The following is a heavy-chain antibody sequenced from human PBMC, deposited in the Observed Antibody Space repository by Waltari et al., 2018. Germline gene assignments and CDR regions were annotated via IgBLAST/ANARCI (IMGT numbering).Heavy chain of an antibody. Sequence: EVQLVESGGGLVQPGGSLRLSCVASGFTFSKYRMNWVRQAPGKGLEWGSNIMSSSRSKEYADSVEGRFTVSRDNAKNTLYLQMNNLRAEDTAVDYCTRGAFDSWGQGTLVTVSS. J-gene: IGHJ4*02. CDR3: TRGAFDS. CDR2: IMSSSRSK. V-gene: IGHV3-48*04. CDR1: GFTFSKYR.